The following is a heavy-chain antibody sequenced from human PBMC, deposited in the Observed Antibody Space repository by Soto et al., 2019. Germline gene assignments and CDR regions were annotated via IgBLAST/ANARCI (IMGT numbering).Heavy chain of an antibody. CDR3: APPLWFGELYY. D-gene: IGHD3-10*01. V-gene: IGHV3-23*01. J-gene: IGHJ4*02. CDR2: IRGSGGST. Sequence: EVQLLESGGGLVQPGGSLRLSCAASGFTFSSYAMSWVRQAPGKGLEWVSAIRGSGGSTYYADSVKGRFTISRDNSKNTLYLQMNSLRAEDTAVYYCAPPLWFGELYYWGQGTLVTVSS. CDR1: GFTFSSYA.